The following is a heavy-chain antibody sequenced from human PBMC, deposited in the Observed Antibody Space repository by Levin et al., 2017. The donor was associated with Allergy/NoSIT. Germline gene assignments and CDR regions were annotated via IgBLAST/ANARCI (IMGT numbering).Heavy chain of an antibody. V-gene: IGHV3-20*04. Sequence: GGSLRLSCAASGFTFDDYGMSWVRQGPGKGLEWVSGLNWNGASTGYADSVKGRFTISRDNAKNSLYLQLTSLRAEDTAFYYCARESRGAFDIWGQGTMVTVSS. CDR1: GFTFDDYG. J-gene: IGHJ3*02. D-gene: IGHD3-16*01. CDR2: LNWNGAST. CDR3: ARESRGAFDI.